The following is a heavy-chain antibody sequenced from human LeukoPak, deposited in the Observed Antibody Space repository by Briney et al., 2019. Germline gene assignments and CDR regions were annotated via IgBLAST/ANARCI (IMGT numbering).Heavy chain of an antibody. CDR2: AIAIFGRG. J-gene: IGHJ4*02. CDR1: RGTFSSYG. V-gene: IGHV1-69*05. Sequence: SVKVSCKASRGTFSSYGISWVRQAPGQGLEWMGGAIAIFGRGKYGQKFQGRATITTDESTSTAYMELSSLTSEDTGVYYCARGELGDSSGFSFFDYWGQGTLVTVSS. D-gene: IGHD3-22*01. CDR3: ARGELGDSSGFSFFDY.